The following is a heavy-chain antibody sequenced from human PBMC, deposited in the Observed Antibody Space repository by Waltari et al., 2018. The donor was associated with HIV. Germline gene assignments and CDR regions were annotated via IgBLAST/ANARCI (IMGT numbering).Heavy chain of an antibody. CDR1: GFTFSTYG. J-gene: IGHJ4*02. CDR2: ISYDAGNK. D-gene: IGHD1-20*01. V-gene: IGHV3-30*18. CDR3: AKDKGGVTYIFDY. Sequence: QVQLVESGGGVVQPGRSLRLSCAASGFTFSTYGMHWVRQAPGKGLEWVAVISYDAGNKYFADSVKGRFILTRDHSKNILSLQMNSLRTEDTAVYYCAKDKGGVTYIFDYWGQGTLDTVSS.